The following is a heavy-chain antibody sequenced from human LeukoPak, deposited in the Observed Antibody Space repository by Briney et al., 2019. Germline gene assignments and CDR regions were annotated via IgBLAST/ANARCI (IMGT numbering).Heavy chain of an antibody. CDR3: ARRYFSSSGDYFDY. V-gene: IGHV1-8*01. CDR2: MNPNSGNT. J-gene: IGHJ4*02. D-gene: IGHD3-9*01. Sequence: GASVTVSFTASGYTFTSYDINWVRQAPGQGLEWMGWMNPNSGNTGYSQKFQGRVTMTRNTSISTAYMELSSLRYGDTAVYYCARRYFSSSGDYFDYWGQGALVTVSS. CDR1: GYTFTSYD.